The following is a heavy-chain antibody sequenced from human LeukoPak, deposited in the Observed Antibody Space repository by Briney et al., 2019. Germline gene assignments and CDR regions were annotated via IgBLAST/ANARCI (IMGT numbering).Heavy chain of an antibody. D-gene: IGHD2-15*01. CDR3: ARPRLEYCSGGSCFDAFDI. V-gene: IGHV3-48*01. CDR1: GFTFSSYS. CDR2: ISSSSSTI. J-gene: IGHJ3*02. Sequence: GRSLRLSCAASGFTFSSYSMNWVRQAPGKGLEWVSYISSSSSTIYYADSVKGRFTISRDNAKNSLYLQMNSLTGEDTAIYSCARPRLEYCSGGSCFDAFDIWGQGTMVTVSS.